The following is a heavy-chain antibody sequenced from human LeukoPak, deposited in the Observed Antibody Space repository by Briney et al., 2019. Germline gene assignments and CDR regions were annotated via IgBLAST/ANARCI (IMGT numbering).Heavy chain of an antibody. J-gene: IGHJ4*02. V-gene: IGHV3-23*01. CDR3: ATAEDTQLWSPFDY. CDR1: GFTFNNYA. Sequence: GGALRLSCAASGFTFNNYAMSWVRQAPGKGVEWVSTISGSGGSTYYADSVKGRFTISRDNSKNTLYLQMNSLRAEDTAVYYCATAEDTQLWSPFDYWGQGTLVTVSS. CDR2: ISGSGGST. D-gene: IGHD5-18*01.